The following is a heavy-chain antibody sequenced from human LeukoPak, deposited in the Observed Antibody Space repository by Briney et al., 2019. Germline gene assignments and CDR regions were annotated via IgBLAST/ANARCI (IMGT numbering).Heavy chain of an antibody. V-gene: IGHV4-4*08. J-gene: IGHJ4*02. Sequence: KPSETLSLTCTVSGASISNDYWSWIRQPPGKRLESIGYIHNSGTAKYNPSLESRVTFSVDTSKNQFSLKLTSVTAADTAVYYCARYSRSGDYVFNSWGQGTLVTVSS. CDR2: IHNSGTA. D-gene: IGHD4-17*01. CDR1: GASISNDY. CDR3: ARYSRSGDYVFNS.